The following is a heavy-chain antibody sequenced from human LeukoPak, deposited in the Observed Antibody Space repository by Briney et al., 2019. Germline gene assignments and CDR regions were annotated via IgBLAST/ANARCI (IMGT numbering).Heavy chain of an antibody. CDR2: ISSSSSYI. CDR3: ARDRSPLRSGTYYFDY. D-gene: IGHD3-3*01. J-gene: IGHJ4*02. Sequence: GGCLRLSCAASGFTFSSYSMNWVRQAPGKGLEWVSSISSSSSYIYYADSVKGRFTISRDNAKNSLYLQMNSLRAEDTAVYYCARDRSPLRSGTYYFDYWGQGTLVTVSS. CDR1: GFTFSSYS. V-gene: IGHV3-21*01.